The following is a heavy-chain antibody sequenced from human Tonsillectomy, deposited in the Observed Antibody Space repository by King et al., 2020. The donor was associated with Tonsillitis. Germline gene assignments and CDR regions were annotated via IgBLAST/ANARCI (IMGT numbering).Heavy chain of an antibody. CDR3: AHRGIISFFRLVIKGGWFDP. CDR2: IYWDDDK. D-gene: IGHD3/OR15-3a*01. V-gene: IGHV2-5*02. J-gene: IGHJ5*02. Sequence: QITLKESGPTLVKPTQTLTLTCTFSGFSLTTSGVGVGWIRQPPGKALEWLALIYWDDDKRYNPSLKNRLTITKDTSKNQVVLKMTNMDPVDTATYYCAHRGIISFFRLVIKGGWFDPWGQGTLVTVSS. CDR1: GFSLTTSGVG.